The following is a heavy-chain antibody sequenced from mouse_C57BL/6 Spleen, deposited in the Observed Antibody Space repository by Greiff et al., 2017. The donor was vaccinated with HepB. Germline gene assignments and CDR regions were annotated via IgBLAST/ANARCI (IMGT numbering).Heavy chain of an antibody. D-gene: IGHD1-1*01. J-gene: IGHJ1*03. CDR1: GFTFSDYY. CDR2: INYDGSST. Sequence: EVQLVESEGGLVQPGRSLKLSCTASGFTFSDYYMAWVRQVPEKGLEWVANINYDGSSTYYLDSLKSRFIISRDNAKNILYLQMSSLKSEDTATYYCARAGITTVAPWYFDVWGTGTTVTVSS. V-gene: IGHV5-16*01. CDR3: ARAGITTVAPWYFDV.